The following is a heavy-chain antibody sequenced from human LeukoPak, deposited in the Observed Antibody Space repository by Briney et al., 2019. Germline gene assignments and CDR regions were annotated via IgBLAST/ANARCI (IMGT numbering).Heavy chain of an antibody. V-gene: IGHV4-30-4*08. J-gene: IGHJ6*02. CDR2: IFLSGST. Sequence: SGTLSLTCAVSGGSFSGYYWSWIRQPPGKGLEWIGYIFLSGSTYYNPSLKSRVTISVDTSKTQFSLKLSYVTAADTAVYYCAREQGYYYGSGSYFLLDVWGQGTTVTVSS. D-gene: IGHD3-10*01. CDR3: AREQGYYYGSGSYFLLDV. CDR1: GGSFSGYY.